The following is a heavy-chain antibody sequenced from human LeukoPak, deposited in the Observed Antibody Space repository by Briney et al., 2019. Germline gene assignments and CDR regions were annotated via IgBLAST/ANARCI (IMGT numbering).Heavy chain of an antibody. CDR1: GGSISSYY. CDR3: ARLAHYNPYYMDV. Sequence: PSETLSLTCTVSGGSISSYYWSWIRQPPGRGLEWIGYIYYSGSTNYNPSLKSRVTISVDTSKNQFSLKLSSVTAADTAVYYCARLAHYNPYYMDVWGKGTTVTVSS. J-gene: IGHJ6*03. V-gene: IGHV4-59*08. D-gene: IGHD5-24*01. CDR2: IYYSGST.